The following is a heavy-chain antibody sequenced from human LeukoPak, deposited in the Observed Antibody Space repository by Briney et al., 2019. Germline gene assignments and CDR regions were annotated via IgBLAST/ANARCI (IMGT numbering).Heavy chain of an antibody. J-gene: IGHJ3*02. Sequence: SVKVSCKASGDTGTFSSFAINWLRQAPRQGLEWMGGIFPIFATANYAQKFQGRLTITADESTSTAYMELSSLRSEDTAVYYCARGTIVGATFNSAFDTWGQGTMVTVSS. CDR3: ARGTIVGATFNSAFDT. CDR2: IFPIFATA. D-gene: IGHD1-26*01. V-gene: IGHV1-69*13. CDR1: GDTGTFSSFA.